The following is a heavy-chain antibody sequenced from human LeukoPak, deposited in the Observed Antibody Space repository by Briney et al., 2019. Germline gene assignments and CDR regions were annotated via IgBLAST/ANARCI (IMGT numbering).Heavy chain of an antibody. J-gene: IGHJ6*03. V-gene: IGHV3-23*01. D-gene: IGHD3-10*01. CDR3: AKDFGSGSYDYYYMDV. CDR2: ISGSGGST. Sequence: GGSPRLSCAASGFTFSSYAMSWVRQAPGKGLEWVSAISGSGGSTYYADSVKGRFTISRDNSKNTLYLQMNSLRAEDTAVYYCAKDFGSGSYDYYYMDVWGKGTTVTVSS. CDR1: GFTFSSYA.